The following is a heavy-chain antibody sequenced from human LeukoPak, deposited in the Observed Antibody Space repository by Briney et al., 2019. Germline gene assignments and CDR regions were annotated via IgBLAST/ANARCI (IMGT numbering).Heavy chain of an antibody. Sequence: GGSLRLSCAASGFTFSNYAIRWVRQAPGKGLEWVATISNSGSITYYADSVKGRFTISRDNSKNTLYLQMNSLRAEDPAVYYCAKDRCSSGNCYAGVFDYWGQGTLVAVSS. CDR3: AKDRCSSGNCYAGVFDY. J-gene: IGHJ4*02. CDR1: GFTFSNYA. CDR2: ISNSGSIT. V-gene: IGHV3-23*01. D-gene: IGHD2-15*01.